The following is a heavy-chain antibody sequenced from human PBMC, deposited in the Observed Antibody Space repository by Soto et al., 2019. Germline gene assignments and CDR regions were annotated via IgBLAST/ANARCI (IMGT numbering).Heavy chain of an antibody. CDR1: GGTFSSYA. CDR3: ARGVVVVAAPYYYYYGMDV. V-gene: IGHV1-69*13. CDR2: IIPIFGTA. J-gene: IGHJ6*02. D-gene: IGHD2-15*01. Sequence: WASVEVSCKASGGTFSSYAISWVRQAPGQGLEWMGGIIPIFGTANYAQKFQGRVTITADESTSTAYMELSSLRSEDTAVYYCARGVVVVAAPYYYYYGMDVWGQGTTVTVSS.